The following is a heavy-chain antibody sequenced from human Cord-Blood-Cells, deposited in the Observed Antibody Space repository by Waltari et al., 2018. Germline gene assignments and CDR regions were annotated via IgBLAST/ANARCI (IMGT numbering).Heavy chain of an antibody. Sequence: QLQLQESGPGLVKPSETLSLTCTVPGGSISSSSYYWGWIRPPPGKGLGWFGSIYYSGSTYYNPSLKSRVTISVDTSKNQFSLKLSSVTAADTAVYYCARHIRFLEWLGMNFDYWGQGTLVTVSS. CDR1: GGSISSSSYY. CDR2: IYYSGST. J-gene: IGHJ4*02. V-gene: IGHV4-39*01. CDR3: ARHIRFLEWLGMNFDY. D-gene: IGHD3-3*01.